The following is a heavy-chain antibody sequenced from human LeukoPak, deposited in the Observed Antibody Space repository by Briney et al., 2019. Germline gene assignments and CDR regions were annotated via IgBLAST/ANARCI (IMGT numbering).Heavy chain of an antibody. CDR1: GFTFSSYS. CDR3: AKDFSVYYYDSRVLDY. V-gene: IGHV3-21*01. CDR2: ISSSSSYI. Sequence: PGGSLRLSCAASGFTFSSYSMNWVRQAPGKGLEWVSSISSSSSYIYYADSVKGRFTISRDNSKKTLYLQMNSLRPEDTAVYYCAKDFSVYYYDSRVLDYWGQGTLVTVSS. D-gene: IGHD3-22*01. J-gene: IGHJ4*02.